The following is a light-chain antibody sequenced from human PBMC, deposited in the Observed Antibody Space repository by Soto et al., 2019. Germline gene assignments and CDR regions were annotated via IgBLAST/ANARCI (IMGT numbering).Light chain of an antibody. V-gene: IGKV1-5*01. J-gene: IGKJ1*01. CDR1: QSISTW. Sequence: IKVTLSLSTLSVTIGDRVTITCRASQSISTWLAWYQQKPGKAPKLLIYDASSLESGVPSRFSGSGSGTEFTLTISSLQPDDFATYYCQQYTSYPWTFGQGTKVDIK. CDR2: DAS. CDR3: QQYTSYPWT.